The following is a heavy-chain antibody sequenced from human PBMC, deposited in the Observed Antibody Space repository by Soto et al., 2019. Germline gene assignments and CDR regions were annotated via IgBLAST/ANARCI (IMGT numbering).Heavy chain of an antibody. J-gene: IGHJ2*01. V-gene: IGHV1-69*13. CDR1: GYTFTSYA. Sequence: GASVKVSCKASGYTFTSYAMHWVRQAPGQRLEWMGGINAINGTANYAQKFQGRVTITADESTSTAYMELSSLRSEDTAVYYCARRVVTTLDWYFDLWGRGTLVTVSS. D-gene: IGHD2-21*02. CDR2: INAINGTA. CDR3: ARRVVTTLDWYFDL.